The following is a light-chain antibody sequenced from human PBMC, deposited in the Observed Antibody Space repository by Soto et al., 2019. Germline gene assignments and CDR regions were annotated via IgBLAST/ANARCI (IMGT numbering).Light chain of an antibody. CDR3: NSYTSSSTLYV. V-gene: IGLV2-14*01. CDR2: EVS. CDR1: SSDIGGYNY. J-gene: IGLJ1*01. Sequence: QSALTQPASVSGSPGQSITISCTGTSSDIGGYNYVSWYQQHPGKALKLMLYEVSNRPSGVSNRFSGFKSGNTASLTITGLQAEDEADYYCNSYTSSSTLYVFGTGTKLTVL.